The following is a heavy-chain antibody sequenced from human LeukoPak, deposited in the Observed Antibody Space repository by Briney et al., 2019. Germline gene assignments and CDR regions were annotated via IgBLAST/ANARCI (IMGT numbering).Heavy chain of an antibody. J-gene: IGHJ4*02. V-gene: IGHV3-23*01. CDR2: ISGSGGST. D-gene: IGHD3-3*01. CDR3: NTQRSGDDFWRGY. Sequence: GGSLRLSCAASGFTFSSYAMSWVRQAPGKGLEWVSAISGSGGSTYYADSVKGRFTISRDNSKNTLYLQMNSLRAEDTAVYYCNTQRSGDDFWRGYWGQGTLVTVSS. CDR1: GFTFSSYA.